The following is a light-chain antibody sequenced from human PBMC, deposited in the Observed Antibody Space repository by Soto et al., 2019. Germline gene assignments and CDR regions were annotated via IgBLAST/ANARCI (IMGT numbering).Light chain of an antibody. Sequence: EIVLTQSPATLSLSPGERATLSCRASQSVSRYLAWYQHKPGQAPRLLIYDASNWATGIPARFSGSGSGTDFTLTISSLEPEDFTVYYCQQRSNWPRTFGQGTKVEIK. CDR2: DAS. CDR3: QQRSNWPRT. CDR1: QSVSRY. J-gene: IGKJ1*01. V-gene: IGKV3-11*01.